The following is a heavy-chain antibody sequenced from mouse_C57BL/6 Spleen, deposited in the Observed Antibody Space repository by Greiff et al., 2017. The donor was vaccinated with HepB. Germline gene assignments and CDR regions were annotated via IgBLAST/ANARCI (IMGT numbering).Heavy chain of an antibody. D-gene: IGHD2-3*01. Sequence: VQLQQPGAELVKPGASVKVSCKASGYTFTSYWMHWVKQRPGQGLEWIGRIHPSDSDTNYNPKFQGKATLTVDKSSSTAYLQLSRLTSADSAVEDCAMNGAYDGYYGGDFDYWGQGTTLTVSS. CDR2: IHPSDSDT. V-gene: IGHV1-74*01. J-gene: IGHJ2*01. CDR1: GYTFTSYW. CDR3: AMNGAYDGYYGGDFDY.